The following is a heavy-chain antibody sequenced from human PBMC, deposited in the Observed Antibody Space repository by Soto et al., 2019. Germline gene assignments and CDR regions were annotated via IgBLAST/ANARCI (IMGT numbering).Heavy chain of an antibody. CDR2: IIPIFGTA. J-gene: IGHJ6*02. CDR1: GGTFSSYA. CDR3: ARANSGYDTDYYYYYGMDV. D-gene: IGHD5-12*01. V-gene: IGHV1-69*01. Sequence: QVQLVQSGAEVKKPGSSVKVSCKASGGTFSSYAISWVRQAPGQGHEWMGGIIPIFGTANYAQKFQGRVTITADESTSTAYMELSSLRSEDTAVYYCARANSGYDTDYYYYYGMDVWGQGTTVTVSS.